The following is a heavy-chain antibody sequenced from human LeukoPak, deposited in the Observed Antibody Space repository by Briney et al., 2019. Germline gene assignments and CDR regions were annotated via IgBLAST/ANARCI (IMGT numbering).Heavy chain of an antibody. D-gene: IGHD6-19*01. CDR1: GFTCSNYW. CDR3: ATVAGTFSDAFDI. CDR2: INSDGSST. V-gene: IGHV3-74*03. Sequence: GGSLRLSCAASGFTCSNYWMHWVRQAPGKGRVGVSRINSDGSSTKYADSVKGRFTISRDNAKNTLYLQMNSLRAEDTAVYYCATVAGTFSDAFDIWGQGTMVTVSS. J-gene: IGHJ3*02.